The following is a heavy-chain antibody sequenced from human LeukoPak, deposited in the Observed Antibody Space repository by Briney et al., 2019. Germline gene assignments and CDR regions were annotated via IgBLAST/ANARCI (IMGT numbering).Heavy chain of an antibody. V-gene: IGHV4-39*01. J-gene: IGHJ4*02. CDR3: ARHAYYGILTGYYYFDY. CDR2: IYYSGGT. D-gene: IGHD3-9*01. CDR1: GGSISSSSYY. Sequence: SETLSLTCTVSGGSISSSSYYWGWIRQPPGKGLEWIGSIYYSGGTYYNPSLKSRVTISVDTSKNQFSLKLSSVTAADTAVYYCARHAYYGILTGYYYFDYWGQGTLVTVSS.